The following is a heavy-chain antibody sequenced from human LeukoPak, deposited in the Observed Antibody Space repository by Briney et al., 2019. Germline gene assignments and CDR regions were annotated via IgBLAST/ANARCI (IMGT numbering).Heavy chain of an antibody. CDR1: GFTFSTYE. CDR3: ARNGYRSANDY. V-gene: IGHV3-48*03. Sequence: GGSLRLSCAAAGFTFSTYEMNWVRQAPGRGLEWISYITSSGSATHYADSVRGRFTISRDNAKNSLYLQMNILRAEDTALYYCARNGYRSANDYWGQGTLVTVSS. D-gene: IGHD6-25*01. J-gene: IGHJ4*02. CDR2: ITSSGSAT.